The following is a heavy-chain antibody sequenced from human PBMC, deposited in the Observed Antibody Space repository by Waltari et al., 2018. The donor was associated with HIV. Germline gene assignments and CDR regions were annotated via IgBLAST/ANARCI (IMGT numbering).Heavy chain of an antibody. J-gene: IGHJ3*02. V-gene: IGHV3-53*01. CDR2: IYSGDST. Sequence: EVQLVESGGGLIQPGGSLRLSCAASGFTVSSNYMSWVRQAPGKGLEWVSFIYSGDSTYYADSVKGRFTISRDNSKNTLYLQMNSLRAEDTAVYYCARDRGGSYDAFDIWGQGTMVTVSS. CDR3: ARDRGGSYDAFDI. CDR1: GFTVSSNY. D-gene: IGHD1-26*01.